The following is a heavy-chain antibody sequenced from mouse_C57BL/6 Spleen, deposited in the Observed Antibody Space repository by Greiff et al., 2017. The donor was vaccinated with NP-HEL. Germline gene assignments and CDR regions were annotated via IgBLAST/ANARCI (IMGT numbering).Heavy chain of an antibody. CDR2: IYPGDGDT. CDR1: GYAFSSSW. J-gene: IGHJ2*01. V-gene: IGHV1-82*01. Sequence: QVQLKESGPELVKPGASVKISCKASGYAFSSSWMNWVKQRPGKGLEWIGRIYPGDGDTNYNGKFKGKATLTADKSSSTAYMQLSSLISEDTAVYYCAVYDGYSLDYWGQGTTLTVSS. CDR3: AVYDGYSLDY. D-gene: IGHD2-3*01.